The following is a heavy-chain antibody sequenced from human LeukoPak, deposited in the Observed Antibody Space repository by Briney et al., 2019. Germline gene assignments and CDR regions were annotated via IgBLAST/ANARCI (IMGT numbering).Heavy chain of an antibody. D-gene: IGHD3-22*01. CDR1: RFTFSSYS. Sequence: PGGSLRLSCAASRFTFSSYSMNWVRQAPGKGLEWVSSISSSSSYIYYADSVKGRFTISRDNSKNTLYLQMNSLRAEDTAVYYCAKDQNHYYDSSGSDYWGQGTLVTVSS. CDR2: ISSSSSYI. V-gene: IGHV3-21*01. CDR3: AKDQNHYYDSSGSDY. J-gene: IGHJ4*02.